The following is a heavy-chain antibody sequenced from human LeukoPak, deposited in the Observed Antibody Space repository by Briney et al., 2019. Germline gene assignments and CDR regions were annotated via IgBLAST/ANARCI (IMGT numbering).Heavy chain of an antibody. Sequence: GGSLRLSCAASGFTVSSNYMSWVRQAPGKGLEWVSVVYSGGSTYYADSVKGRFTISRDNSKNTLYLQMNSLRAEDTAVYYCARDSGYYGSGSYYYYYYYGMDVWGQGTTVTVS. J-gene: IGHJ6*02. D-gene: IGHD3-10*01. CDR2: VYSGGST. V-gene: IGHV3-66*01. CDR3: ARDSGYYGSGSYYYYYYYGMDV. CDR1: GFTVSSNY.